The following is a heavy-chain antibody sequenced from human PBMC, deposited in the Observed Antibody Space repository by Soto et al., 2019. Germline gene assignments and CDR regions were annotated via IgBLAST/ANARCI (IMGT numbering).Heavy chain of an antibody. CDR2: INHSGST. D-gene: IGHD2-15*01. V-gene: IGHV4-34*01. CDR3: AREGPYCSGCSCPRRIDY. CDR1: GGSFSGYY. J-gene: IGHJ4*02. Sequence: QVQLQQWGAGLLKPSETLSLTCAVYGGSFSGYYWSWIRQPPGKGLEWIGEINHSGSTNYHPSLKSRVTISVDPSKNQFSREMSSVTAADTAVYYCAREGPYCSGCSCPRRIDYWGQGALVAVSS.